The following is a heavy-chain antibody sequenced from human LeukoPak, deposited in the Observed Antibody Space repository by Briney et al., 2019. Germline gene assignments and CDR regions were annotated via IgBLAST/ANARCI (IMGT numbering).Heavy chain of an antibody. Sequence: GGSLRLSCAASGFTVSNNYMSWVRQAPGKGLEWVSVIYSGGSTYYADSVKGRFTISRDNSKNALYLQMNSLRAEDTAVYYCARGVSPGPYYCSGGSCYYFDYWGQGTLVTVSS. J-gene: IGHJ4*02. V-gene: IGHV3-53*01. CDR1: GFTVSNNY. CDR2: IYSGGST. CDR3: ARGVSPGPYYCSGGSCYYFDY. D-gene: IGHD2-15*01.